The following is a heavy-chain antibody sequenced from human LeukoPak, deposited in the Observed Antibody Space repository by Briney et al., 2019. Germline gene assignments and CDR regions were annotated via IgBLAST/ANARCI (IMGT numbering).Heavy chain of an antibody. V-gene: IGHV3-23*01. J-gene: IGHJ5*02. Sequence: PGGSLRLSCAASGFTFSSYGMSWVRQAPGKGLEWVSAISGSGGSTYYADSVKGRFTISRDNSKNTLYLQMNSLRAEDTAVYYCAKVWDGVVTAKWFDPWGQGTLVTVSS. D-gene: IGHD2-21*02. CDR3: AKVWDGVVTAKWFDP. CDR2: ISGSGGST. CDR1: GFTFSSYG.